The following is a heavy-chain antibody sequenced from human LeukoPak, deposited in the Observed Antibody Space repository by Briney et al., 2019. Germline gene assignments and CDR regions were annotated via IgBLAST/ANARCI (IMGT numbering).Heavy chain of an antibody. Sequence: ASVKVSCKASGYSFTIYYLHWLRQAPGQGLEWMGWINPDTGGTFYAQKFKGRVTISRDTSISTAYMEVNRLTSDDTAVYYCARGSDLTGTNRKGLLWGQGTLVTVSS. CDR2: INPDTGGT. J-gene: IGHJ4*02. CDR1: GYSFTIYY. V-gene: IGHV1-2*02. D-gene: IGHD1-7*01. CDR3: ARGSDLTGTNRKGLL.